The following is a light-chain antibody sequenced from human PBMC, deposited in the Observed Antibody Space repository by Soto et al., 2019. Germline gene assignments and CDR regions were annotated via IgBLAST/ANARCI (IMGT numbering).Light chain of an antibody. V-gene: IGKV1-39*01. CDR1: QSISSY. J-gene: IGKJ4*01. Sequence: DLQMTQSPSSLSASVGDRVIITCRASQSISSYLNWYQQKPGKAPKLLIYGASRLQSGVPLRFSGSGSGTDFTLTISSLQPEDFATYYCLHTYNAPRTFGGGTKVEIK. CDR2: GAS. CDR3: LHTYNAPRT.